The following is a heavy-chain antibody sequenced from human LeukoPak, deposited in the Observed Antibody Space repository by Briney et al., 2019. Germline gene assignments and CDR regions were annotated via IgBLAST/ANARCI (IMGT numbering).Heavy chain of an antibody. D-gene: IGHD2-21*02. CDR3: ARVAYCGGDCYSRFDP. CDR2: IYYSEST. J-gene: IGHJ5*02. CDR1: GGSITSYY. V-gene: IGHV4-59*01. Sequence: SETLSLTCTVSGGSITSYYWNWIRQPPGQGLEWIGYIYYSESTNYNPSLKSRVTISVDTSKNQFSLKLSSVTAADTAVYYCARVAYCGGDCYSRFDPWGQGTLVTVSS.